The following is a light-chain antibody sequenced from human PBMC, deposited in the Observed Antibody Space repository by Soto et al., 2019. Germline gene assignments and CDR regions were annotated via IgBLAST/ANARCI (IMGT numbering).Light chain of an antibody. J-gene: IGLJ2*01. Sequence: QLVLTQSPSASASLGASVKLTCTLSSGHSSYAIAWHQKQPEKGPRYLMKLNSDGSHSKGDGIPERFSGSSSGAERYLTSSIDQSEDEADYYCQTGGTGIHVVFGGGTKLTVL. V-gene: IGLV4-69*01. CDR1: SGHSSYA. CDR3: QTGGTGIHVV. CDR2: LNSDGSH.